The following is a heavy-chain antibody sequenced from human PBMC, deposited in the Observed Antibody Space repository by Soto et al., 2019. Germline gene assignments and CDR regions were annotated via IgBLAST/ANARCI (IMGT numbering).Heavy chain of an antibody. D-gene: IGHD5-12*01. CDR1: GYTFTSYY. J-gene: IGHJ4*02. CDR2: ISPSGGST. Sequence: ASVKVSCKASGYTFTSYYMHWVRQAPGQGLEWMGIISPSGGSTSYAQKFQGRVTMTRDTSTSTAYMELRSLRSDDTAVYYCARDGYSGYDYGFDYWGQGTLVTVSS. V-gene: IGHV1-46*01. CDR3: ARDGYSGYDYGFDY.